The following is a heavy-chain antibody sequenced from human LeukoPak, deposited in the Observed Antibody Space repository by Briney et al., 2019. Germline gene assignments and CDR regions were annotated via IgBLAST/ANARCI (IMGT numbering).Heavy chain of an antibody. CDR1: GYTFTGYY. J-gene: IGHJ4*02. Sequence: ASVKVSCKASGYTFTGYYMHWVRQAPGQGLEWMGWINPNSGGTNYAQKFQGRVTMTRDTSISTAYMELSRLRSDDTAVYYCARDAAECQLPTDYWGQGTLVTVSS. V-gene: IGHV1-2*02. D-gene: IGHD2-2*01. CDR2: INPNSGGT. CDR3: ARDAAECQLPTDY.